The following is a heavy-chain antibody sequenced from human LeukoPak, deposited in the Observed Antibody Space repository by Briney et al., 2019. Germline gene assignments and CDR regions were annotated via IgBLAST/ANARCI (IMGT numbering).Heavy chain of an antibody. CDR2: MFHNGST. J-gene: IGHJ6*02. D-gene: IGHD2-2*01. V-gene: IGHV4-30-2*01. Sequence: SETLSLTCAVSGGSFSSGGFSWSWIRQPPGKGLEWIGYMFHNGSTHYSPSLQRRVTISVDRFKNQFSLRLRSVTAADTAVYYCGRKTLGYCSGTTCSLGMDVWGQGTTVTVSS. CDR1: GGSFSSGGFS. CDR3: GRKTLGYCSGTTCSLGMDV.